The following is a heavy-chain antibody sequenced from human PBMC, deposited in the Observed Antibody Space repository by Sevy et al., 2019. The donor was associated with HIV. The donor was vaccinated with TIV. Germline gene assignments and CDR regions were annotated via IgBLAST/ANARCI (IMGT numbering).Heavy chain of an antibody. CDR2: ISYDGSNK. Sequence: GESLRLSCAASGFTFSSYGMHWVRQAPGKGLEWVAVISYDGSNKYYADSVKGRFTISRDNSKNTLYLQMNSLRAEDTAVYYCAKDREVATFYFDYWGQGTLVTVSS. V-gene: IGHV3-30*18. CDR3: AKDREVATFYFDY. CDR1: GFTFSSYG. J-gene: IGHJ4*02. D-gene: IGHD5-12*01.